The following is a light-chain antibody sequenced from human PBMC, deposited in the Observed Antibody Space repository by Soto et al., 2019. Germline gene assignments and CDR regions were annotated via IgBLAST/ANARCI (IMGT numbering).Light chain of an antibody. V-gene: IGKV1-5*01. CDR2: DAS. J-gene: IGKJ1*01. CDR3: LQYSSHSWT. Sequence: DIQMTQSPSTLSPSVGDRVTITCRASRSISDWLAWYQQKPGKAPKLLIFDASSLKSGVPSRFSGSGSGTEFTLTIRGLQPDDVATYYCLQYSSHSWTFGQGTKVEI. CDR1: RSISDW.